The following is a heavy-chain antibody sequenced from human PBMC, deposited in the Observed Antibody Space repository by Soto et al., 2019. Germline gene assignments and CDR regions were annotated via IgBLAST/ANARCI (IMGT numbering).Heavy chain of an antibody. CDR1: GYSFTSYW. J-gene: IGHJ6*02. Sequence: PGESLKISCKGSGYSFTSYWISWVRQLPGKGLEWMERIDPSDSYTNYSPSFQGHVTISADKSISTAYLQWSSLKASDTAMYYCARRNYYYYGMDVWGQGTTVTVSS. V-gene: IGHV5-10-1*01. CDR2: IDPSDSYT. CDR3: ARRNYYYYGMDV.